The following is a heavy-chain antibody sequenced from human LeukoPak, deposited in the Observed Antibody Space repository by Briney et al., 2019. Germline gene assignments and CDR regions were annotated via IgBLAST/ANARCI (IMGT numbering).Heavy chain of an antibody. CDR3: ARHLTVTGYGNDAFDI. J-gene: IGHJ3*02. CDR1: GDSIRSYY. CDR2: ISYIWST. V-gene: IGHV4-59*08. D-gene: IGHD3-9*01. Sequence: PSETLSLTCSVSGDSIRSYYWSWIRQPPGKGLEWVGSISYIWSTHSNPSLRSRVTISVDTSKNQFSLRLSSVTAADTAIYYCARHLTVTGYGNDAFDIWGQGTMVTVSS.